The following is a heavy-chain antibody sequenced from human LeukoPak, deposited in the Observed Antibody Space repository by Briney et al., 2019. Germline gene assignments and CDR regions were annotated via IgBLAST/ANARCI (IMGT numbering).Heavy chain of an antibody. D-gene: IGHD6-13*01. V-gene: IGHV3-33*01. Sequence: GGSLRLSCAASGFTFSSFGMHWVRQAPGKGLEWVAVIWYDGNNKYYADSVKGRFTISRDNSKNTLYLQMNSLRAEDTAVYYCARHEFRYSSTKIGTLPYYYYYGMDVWGQGTTVTVSS. CDR3: ARHEFRYSSTKIGTLPYYYYYGMDV. CDR2: IWYDGNNK. J-gene: IGHJ6*02. CDR1: GFTFSSFG.